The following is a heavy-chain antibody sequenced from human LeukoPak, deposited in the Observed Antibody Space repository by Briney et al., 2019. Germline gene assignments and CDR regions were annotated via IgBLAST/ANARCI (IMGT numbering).Heavy chain of an antibody. J-gene: IGHJ4*02. D-gene: IGHD3-22*01. V-gene: IGHV1-2*02. CDR2: INPNSGGT. CDR1: GYTFTGYY. CDR3: AREGTDYYDSSGCLDY. Sequence: ASVKVSCKASGYTFTGYYMHWVRQALGQGLEWMGWINPNSGGTNYAQKFQGRVTMTRDTSISTAYMELSRLRSDDTAVYYCAREGTDYYDSSGCLDYWGQGTLVTVSS.